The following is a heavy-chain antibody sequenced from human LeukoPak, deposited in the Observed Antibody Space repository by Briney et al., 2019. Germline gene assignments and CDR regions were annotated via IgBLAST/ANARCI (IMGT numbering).Heavy chain of an antibody. D-gene: IGHD3-9*01. J-gene: IGHJ4*02. V-gene: IGHV3-7*01. Sequence: GGSLRLSCAASGFTFSSYWMTWVRQAPGKGLQWVANIKQDGSEKYYVDSVKGRFTISRDNAKNSLYLQMDSLRTEDTAEYYCARTSLTGILHDFDHWGEGSLVTVSS. CDR3: ARTSLTGILHDFDH. CDR2: IKQDGSEK. CDR1: GFTFSSYW.